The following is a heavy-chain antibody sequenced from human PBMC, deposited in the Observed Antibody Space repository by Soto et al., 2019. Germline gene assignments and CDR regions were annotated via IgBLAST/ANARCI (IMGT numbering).Heavy chain of an antibody. J-gene: IGHJ4*01. CDR2: ISDGGRFT. CDR3: AKSGPTNFFDF. Sequence: GGSLRLSCAVSGFTFSSSAMNWVRQAPGKGLEWVSAISDGGRFTYYIDSVKGRFTVSRDDSKNTLYLQMNSLRAEDTAIYYCAKSGPTNFFDFWGHGSLVTVSS. D-gene: IGHD1-26*01. V-gene: IGHV3-23*01. CDR1: GFTFSSSA.